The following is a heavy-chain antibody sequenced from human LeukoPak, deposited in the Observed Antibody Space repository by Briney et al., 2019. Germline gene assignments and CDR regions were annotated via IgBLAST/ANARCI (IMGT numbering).Heavy chain of an antibody. CDR1: GYTFTSYG. CDR3: ARAGEVYNSGSYLEY. V-gene: IGHV1-69*13. D-gene: IGHD6-19*01. Sequence: ASVKVSCKASGYTFTSYGISWVRQAPGQGLEWMGGFIPVFGPANYAQKFQGRVTITADESTSTAYMELSSLRSEDTAVYYCARAGEVYNSGSYLEYWGQGTLVTVSS. CDR2: FIPVFGPA. J-gene: IGHJ4*02.